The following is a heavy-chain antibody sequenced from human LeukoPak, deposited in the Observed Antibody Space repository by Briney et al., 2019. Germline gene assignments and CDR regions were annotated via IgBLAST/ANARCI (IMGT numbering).Heavy chain of an antibody. Sequence: SETLSLTCTVSGGSISSSSYYWGWIRQSPGKGLEWIGSIYYSGSTYYNPSLKSRVTISVDTSKDQFSLKLSSVTAADTAVYYCARDRAYDSSGYYQEYWYFDLWGRGTLVTVSS. CDR3: ARDRAYDSSGYYQEYWYFDL. CDR1: GGSISSSSYY. V-gene: IGHV4-39*07. J-gene: IGHJ2*01. D-gene: IGHD3-22*01. CDR2: IYYSGST.